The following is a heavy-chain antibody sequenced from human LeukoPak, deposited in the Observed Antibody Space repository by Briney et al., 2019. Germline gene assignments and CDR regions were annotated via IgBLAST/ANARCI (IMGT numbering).Heavy chain of an antibody. J-gene: IGHJ4*02. CDR2: INHSGST. D-gene: IGHD3-3*01. CDR3: ARVRFLEWLLPDYYFDY. Sequence: SETLSLTCTVSGGSISGYYWSWIRQPPGKGLEWIGEINHSGSTNYNPSLKSRVTISVDTSKNQFSLKLSSVTAADTAVYYCARVRFLEWLLPDYYFDYWGQGTLVTVSS. CDR1: GGSISGYY. V-gene: IGHV4-34*01.